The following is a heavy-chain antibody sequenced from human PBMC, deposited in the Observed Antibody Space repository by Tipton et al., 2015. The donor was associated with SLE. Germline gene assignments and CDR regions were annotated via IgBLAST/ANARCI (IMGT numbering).Heavy chain of an antibody. CDR2: IYTSGST. D-gene: IGHD6-19*01. V-gene: IGHV4-4*07. J-gene: IGHJ4*02. CDR3: ARDHPVAGPFDY. CDR1: GGSLRNYY. Sequence: TLSLTCTVSGGSLRNYYWSWFRQPAGKGLEWIGRIYTSGSTNYNPSLKSRVTMSVDTSKNQFSLKLSSVTAADTAVYYCARDHPVAGPFDYLGQGTLVTVSS.